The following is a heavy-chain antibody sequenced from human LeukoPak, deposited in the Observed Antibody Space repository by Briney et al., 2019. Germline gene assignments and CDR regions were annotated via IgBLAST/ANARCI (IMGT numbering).Heavy chain of an antibody. CDR2: IIPIFGTA. Sequence: ASVKVSCTASGGTFSSYAIGWVRQAPGQGLEWMGGIIPIFGTANYAQKFQGRVTITADESTSTAYMELSSLRSEDTAVYYCARPGGGDYLNYWGQGTLVTVSS. V-gene: IGHV1-69*13. J-gene: IGHJ4*02. D-gene: IGHD1-26*01. CDR3: ARPGGGDYLNY. CDR1: GGTFSSYA.